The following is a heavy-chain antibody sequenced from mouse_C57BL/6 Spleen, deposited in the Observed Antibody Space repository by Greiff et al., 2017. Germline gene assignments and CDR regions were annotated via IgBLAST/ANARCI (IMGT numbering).Heavy chain of an antibody. CDR2: INPNNGGT. V-gene: IGHV1-26*01. J-gene: IGHJ4*01. CDR3: AREGLWAMDY. D-gene: IGHD1-1*02. CDR1: GYTFTDYY. Sequence: VQLQQSGPELVKPGASVKISCKASGYTFTDYYMNWVKQSHGKSLEWIGDINPNNGGTSYNQKFKGKATLTVDKSSSTAYMALRSLTSEDSAVYYCAREGLWAMDYWGQGTSVTVSS.